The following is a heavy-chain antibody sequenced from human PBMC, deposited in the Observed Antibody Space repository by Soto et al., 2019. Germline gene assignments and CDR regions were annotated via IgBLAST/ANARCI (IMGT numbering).Heavy chain of an antibody. V-gene: IGHV1-69*01. D-gene: IGHD2-2*01. CDR2: IIPIVGTG. CDR1: GGTFSNYA. CDR3: ARVVILVPTASTHYYYHMDV. Sequence: QVQLVQSGAEVRKPGSSVTVSCKASGGTFSNYAISWVRQAPGQGLEWMGGIIPIVGTGSYAQKFQGRVTITADEPTTTAYMELSSLRFKDTAVYYCARVVILVPTASTHYYYHMDVWGPGTTVTVSS. J-gene: IGHJ6*02.